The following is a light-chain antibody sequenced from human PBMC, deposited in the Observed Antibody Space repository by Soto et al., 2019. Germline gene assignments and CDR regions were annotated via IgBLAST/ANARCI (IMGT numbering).Light chain of an antibody. V-gene: IGKV3-20*01. CDR2: EAS. CDR1: PSVANF. J-gene: IGKJ4*01. CDR3: QQYVTSPLT. Sequence: EIVLTQSPATLSLSPGERATLSCRASPSVANFVAWYQQKPGQAPRLLIYEASSRPTGTPDRFSGSASGADFTLTISRLEPEDFAVYYCQQYVTSPLTFGGGTKVDIK.